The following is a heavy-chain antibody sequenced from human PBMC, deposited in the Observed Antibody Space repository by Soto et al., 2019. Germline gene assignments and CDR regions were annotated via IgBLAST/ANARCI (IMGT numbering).Heavy chain of an antibody. Sequence: ASVKVSCKASGYTFTSYGISWVRQAPGQGVEWMGWISAYNGNTNYAQKLQGRVTMTTDTSTSTVYMELRSLRSDDTAVYYCAREIVVVPAAPGPNYYYYGMDVWGQGTTVTVSS. D-gene: IGHD2-2*01. CDR3: AREIVVVPAAPGPNYYYYGMDV. CDR1: GYTFTSYG. J-gene: IGHJ6*02. V-gene: IGHV1-18*04. CDR2: ISAYNGNT.